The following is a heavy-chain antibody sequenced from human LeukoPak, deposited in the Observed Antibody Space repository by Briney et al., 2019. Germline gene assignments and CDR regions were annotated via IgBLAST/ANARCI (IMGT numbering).Heavy chain of an antibody. CDR3: ARAPSYYYDSSGYYEFDY. V-gene: IGHV1-69*13. J-gene: IGHJ4*02. CDR1: GGTFSSYA. Sequence: ASVKVSCKASGGTFSSYAISWVRQAPGQGLEWMGGIIPIFGTANYAQKFQGRVTITADESTSTAYMELSSLRSEDTAVYYCARAPSYYYDSSGYYEFDYWGQGTLVTASS. D-gene: IGHD3-22*01. CDR2: IIPIFGTA.